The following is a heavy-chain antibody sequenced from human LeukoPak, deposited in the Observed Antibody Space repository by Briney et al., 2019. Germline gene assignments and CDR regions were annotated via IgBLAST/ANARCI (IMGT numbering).Heavy chain of an antibody. Sequence: PGGSLRLSCAASGFTFDDYGMSWVRQAPGKGLEWVASIKQDGSEKYYVDSVKGRFTISRDNANNSLYLQMNSLRAEDTAVYYCARDRNTDFWSGYYTNYFDYWGQGTLVTVSS. CDR3: ARDRNTDFWSGYYTNYFDY. D-gene: IGHD3-3*01. CDR1: GFTFDDYG. J-gene: IGHJ4*02. V-gene: IGHV3-7*01. CDR2: IKQDGSEK.